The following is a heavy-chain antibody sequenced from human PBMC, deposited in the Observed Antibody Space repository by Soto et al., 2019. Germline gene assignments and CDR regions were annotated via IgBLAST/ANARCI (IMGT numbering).Heavy chain of an antibody. D-gene: IGHD3-3*01. CDR2: MNPNSGNT. Sequence: QVQLVQSGAEVKKPGASVKVSCKASGSTFTSYDINWVRQATGQGLEWMGWMNPNSGNTGYAQKFQGRVTMTRNTSISTAYMGLSSLRSENTAVYYCARGGYDFWSGFRYYYMDVWGKGNTVTVSS. J-gene: IGHJ6*03. CDR3: ARGGYDFWSGFRYYYMDV. CDR1: GSTFTSYD. V-gene: IGHV1-8*01.